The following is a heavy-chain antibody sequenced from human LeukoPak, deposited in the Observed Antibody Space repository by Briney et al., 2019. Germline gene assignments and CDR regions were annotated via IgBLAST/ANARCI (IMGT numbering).Heavy chain of an antibody. CDR1: YTFXSYS. CDR3: ARDPRRDDY. Sequence: YTFXSYSXXXVRQAPXKGLESVSSNSSSSSYIYYADSVKGRFTISRDNAKNSLYLQMNSLRAEDTAVYYCARDPRRDDYWGQGTLVTVSS. CDR2: NSSSSSYI. V-gene: IGHV3-21*01. J-gene: IGHJ4*02.